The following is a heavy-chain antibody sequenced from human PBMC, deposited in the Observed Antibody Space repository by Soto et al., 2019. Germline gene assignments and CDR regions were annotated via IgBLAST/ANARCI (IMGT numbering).Heavy chain of an antibody. Sequence: PGGSLRLSCSASGFTFSSYAMHWVRQAPGKGLEYVSAISSNGGSTYYADSVKGRFTISRDNSKNTLYLQMSSLRAEDTAVYYCLKDQGAGTTYYYYYGMDGWGQGTTVTVSS. CDR3: LKDQGAGTTYYYYYGMDG. V-gene: IGHV3-64D*08. J-gene: IGHJ6*02. CDR2: ISSNGGST. D-gene: IGHD1-1*01. CDR1: GFTFSSYA.